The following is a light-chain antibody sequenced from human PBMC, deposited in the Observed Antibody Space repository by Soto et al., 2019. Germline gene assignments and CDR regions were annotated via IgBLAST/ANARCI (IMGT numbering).Light chain of an antibody. V-gene: IGLV1-40*01. J-gene: IGLJ2*01. Sequence: QSVLTQPPSVSGAPGQRVTISCTGTSSNIGAYYDVNWYQVVPGKAPILLISRNNNRPSGAPDRFSGSRSDTSASLAITGLQSEDEAEYYCQSFDTALSSSIFGGGTKLTVL. CDR2: RNN. CDR1: SSNIGAYYD. CDR3: QSFDTALSSSI.